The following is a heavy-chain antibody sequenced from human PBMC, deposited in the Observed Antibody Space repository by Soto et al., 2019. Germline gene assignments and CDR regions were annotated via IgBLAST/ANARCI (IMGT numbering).Heavy chain of an antibody. D-gene: IGHD3-10*01. CDR1: GGSISSSSYY. CDR2: IYYSGST. CDR3: ARSISGRIGYYYYYMDV. V-gene: IGHV4-39*07. Sequence: SETLSLTCTVSGGSISSSSYYWGWIRQPPGKGLEWIGSIYYSGSTNYNPSLKSRVTISVDTSKNQFSLKLSSVTAADTAVYYCARSISGRIGYYYYYMDVWGKGTTVTVSS. J-gene: IGHJ6*03.